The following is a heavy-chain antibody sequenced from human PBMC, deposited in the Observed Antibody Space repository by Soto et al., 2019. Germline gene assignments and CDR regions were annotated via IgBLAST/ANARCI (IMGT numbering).Heavy chain of an antibody. D-gene: IGHD2-2*01. CDR3: AGAEVPAGWFDP. CDR1: GFTFSDYY. CDR2: ISSSGSTI. V-gene: IGHV3-11*01. J-gene: IGHJ5*02. Sequence: QVQLVESGGGLVKPGGSLRLSCAASGFTFSDYYMSWIRQAPGKGLEWVSYISSSGSTIYYADSVKGRFTISRDNAKNSLYLQINTRRAEDTAVYYCAGAEVPAGWFDPWGQGTLVTVSS.